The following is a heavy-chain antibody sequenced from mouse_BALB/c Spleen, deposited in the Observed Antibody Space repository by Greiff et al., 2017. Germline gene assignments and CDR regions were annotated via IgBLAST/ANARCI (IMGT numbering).Heavy chain of an antibody. V-gene: IGHV5-17*02. D-gene: IGHD2-4*01. CDR1: GFTFSSFG. J-gene: IGHJ3*01. Sequence: EVKLVESGGGLVQPGGSRKLSCAASGFTFSSFGMHWVRQAPEKGLEWVAYISSGSSTIYYADTVKGRFTISRDNPKNTLFLQMTSLRSEDTAMYYCARDYYDPFAYWGQGTLVTVSA. CDR2: ISSGSSTI. CDR3: ARDYYDPFAY.